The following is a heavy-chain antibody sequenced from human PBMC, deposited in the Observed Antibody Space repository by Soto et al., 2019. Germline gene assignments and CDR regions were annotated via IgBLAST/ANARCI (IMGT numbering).Heavy chain of an antibody. CDR2: MNPGSGDT. V-gene: IGHV1-8*01. CDR1: GYSFTNND. D-gene: IGHD3-16*01. J-gene: IGHJ5*02. CDR3: AIMATFGSLNWFDP. Sequence: ASVKVSCKASGYSFTNNDVSWVRQATGQGLEWMGWMNPGSGDTGYAQKFQGRVTMTRDISIATAYMELSSLRSDDTAIYYCAIMATFGSLNWFDPWGKGSLVTVSS.